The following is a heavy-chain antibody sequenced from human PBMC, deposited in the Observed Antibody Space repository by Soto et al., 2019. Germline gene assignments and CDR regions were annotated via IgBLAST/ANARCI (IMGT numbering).Heavy chain of an antibody. V-gene: IGHV3-74*01. D-gene: IGHD4-17*01. CDR2: TNSDGSTA. CDR3: ARGYYGDFDY. Sequence: GGSLRLSCAASGFTFSGYWMHWVRQAPGKGLVWVSRTNSDGSTATYADSVKGRFTISRDNAKNTLYLQMNSLRAEDTAVYYCARGYYGDFDYWGQGTLVTVSS. J-gene: IGHJ4*02. CDR1: GFTFSGYW.